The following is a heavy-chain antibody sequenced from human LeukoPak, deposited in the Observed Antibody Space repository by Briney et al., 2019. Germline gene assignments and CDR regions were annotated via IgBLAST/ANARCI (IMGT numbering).Heavy chain of an antibody. CDR2: IYYSGST. J-gene: IGHJ4*02. CDR3: ARVGYYDFHGDY. Sequence: SETLSLTCTVSGGSISSGGYYWSWIRQHPGKGLEWIGYIYYSGSTYYNPSLKSRVTISVDTSKNQFSLKLSSVTAADTAVYYCARVGYYDFHGDYWGQGTLVTVSS. CDR1: GGSISSGGYY. D-gene: IGHD3-3*01. V-gene: IGHV4-31*03.